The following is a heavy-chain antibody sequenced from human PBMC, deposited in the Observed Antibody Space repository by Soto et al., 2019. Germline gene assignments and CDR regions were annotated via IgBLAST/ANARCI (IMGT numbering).Heavy chain of an antibody. Sequence: QVQLQQWGAGLLKPSETLSLTCAVYGGSFSGYYWSWIRQPPGKGLEWSGEINHSGSTNYNPSLKSRVTISVDMSKNQFSLKLSSVTAADTAVYYCARIGYGDYGDYWGQGTLVTVSS. J-gene: IGHJ4*02. V-gene: IGHV4-34*01. D-gene: IGHD4-17*01. CDR3: ARIGYGDYGDY. CDR2: INHSGST. CDR1: GGSFSGYY.